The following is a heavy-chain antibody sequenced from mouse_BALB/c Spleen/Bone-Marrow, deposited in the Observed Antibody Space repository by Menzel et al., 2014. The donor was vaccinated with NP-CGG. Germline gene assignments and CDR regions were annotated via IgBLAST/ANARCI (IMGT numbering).Heavy chain of an antibody. V-gene: IGHV1-69*02. CDR2: IYPSDSYT. D-gene: IGHD2-10*02. CDR3: TRKYGPLYYFDY. CDR1: GYTFTNYW. Sequence: QVQLQQSGAELVRPGASVKLSCKASGYTFTNYWINWVKQRPGQGLEWIGNIYPSDSYTNYNQKFKDKATLTVDKSSSTAYMQLSSPTSEDSAVYYCTRKYGPLYYFDYWGQGTTLTVSS. J-gene: IGHJ2*01.